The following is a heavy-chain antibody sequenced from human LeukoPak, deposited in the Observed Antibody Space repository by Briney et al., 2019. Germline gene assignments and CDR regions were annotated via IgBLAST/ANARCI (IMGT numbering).Heavy chain of an antibody. J-gene: IGHJ5*02. CDR2: ISGDGGST. Sequence: GGSLRLSCAASGFTFDDYAMHWVRQAPGKGLEWVSLISGDGGSTYYADSVKGRFTISRDNSNNSLYLQMNSLRTEDTALYYCAKHGSGALWFDPWGQGTLVTVSS. D-gene: IGHD3-10*01. CDR3: AKHGSGALWFDP. CDR1: GFTFDDYA. V-gene: IGHV3-43*02.